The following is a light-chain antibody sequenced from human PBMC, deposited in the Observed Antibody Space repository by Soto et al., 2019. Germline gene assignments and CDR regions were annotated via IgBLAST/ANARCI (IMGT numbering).Light chain of an antibody. J-gene: IGLJ2*01. CDR3: QSYDNSLSSDVV. CDR1: SSNIGAGYD. CDR2: GNY. V-gene: IGLV1-40*01. Sequence: QSVLTQPPSVSGAPGQTVTISCTGSSSNIGAGYDVHWYQQLPGTAPKLLIYGNYYRPSGVPDRFSGSKSGTSASLAITGFQAEDEADYYCQSYDNSLSSDVVFGGGTKVTVL.